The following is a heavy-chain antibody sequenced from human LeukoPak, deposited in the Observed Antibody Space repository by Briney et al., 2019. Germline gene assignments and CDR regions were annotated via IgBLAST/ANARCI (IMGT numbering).Heavy chain of an antibody. CDR2: IKEDGSEH. CDR1: GFTFSTSW. V-gene: IGHV3-7*04. CDR3: ARGYSGYELGY. D-gene: IGHD5-12*01. Sequence: PGGSLSLSCAASGFTFSTSWMNWVRQTPGKGLEWVANIKEDGSEHYYVDSVNGRFTISRDHARKSLYLQMHSLPLHDPAVYYCARGYSGYELGYWGQGTLVTVSS. J-gene: IGHJ4*02.